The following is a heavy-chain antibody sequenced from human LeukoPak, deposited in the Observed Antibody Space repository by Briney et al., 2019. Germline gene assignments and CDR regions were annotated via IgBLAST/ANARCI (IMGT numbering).Heavy chain of an antibody. Sequence: KPGGSLRLSCAASGFTFSSYSMNWVRQAPWKGLEWVSSISSSSSYIYYADSVKGRFTISRDNAKNSLYLQMNSLREEDTAVYYCAREPGFGDFYFDYWGQGTLVTVSS. CDR3: AREPGFGDFYFDY. D-gene: IGHD2-21*02. J-gene: IGHJ4*02. V-gene: IGHV3-21*01. CDR2: ISSSSSYI. CDR1: GFTFSSYS.